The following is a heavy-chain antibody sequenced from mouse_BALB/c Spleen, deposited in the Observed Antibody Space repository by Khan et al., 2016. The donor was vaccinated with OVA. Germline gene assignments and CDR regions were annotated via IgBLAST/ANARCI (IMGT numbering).Heavy chain of an antibody. CDR3: ARGGYGSPFAY. CDR1: GYTFTSFW. D-gene: IGHD1-1*01. V-gene: IGHV1S127*01. J-gene: IGHJ3*01. Sequence: QIQLVQSGPELVRPGASVKISCKASGYTFTSFWIHWVKQRPGQGLEWIGMIDPSKSEPRLNQKFKDKATLNVDKSSTTAYMQLSRLTSEDSAVYYCARGGYGSPFAYWGQGTLVTVSA. CDR2: IDPSKSEP.